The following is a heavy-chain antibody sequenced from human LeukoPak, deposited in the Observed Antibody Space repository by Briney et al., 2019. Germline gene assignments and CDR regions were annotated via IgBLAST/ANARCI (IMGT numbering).Heavy chain of an antibody. V-gene: IGHV3-48*02. CDR2: ISTGSSTT. CDR3: ARVAAGYSVNYFDY. CDR1: GFTFSSYA. Sequence: GGSLRLSCAVSGFTFSSYAMHWVRQAPGKGLEWVSYISTGSSTTYYADSVKGRFTISRDNVENSLYLQMNSLRDEDTAVYYCARVAAGYSVNYFDYWGQGTLVTVSS. D-gene: IGHD4-23*01. J-gene: IGHJ4*02.